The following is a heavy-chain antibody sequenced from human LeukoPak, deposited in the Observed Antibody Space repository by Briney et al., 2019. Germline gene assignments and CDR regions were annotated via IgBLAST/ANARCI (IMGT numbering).Heavy chain of an antibody. V-gene: IGHV4-30-2*01. J-gene: IGHJ5*02. CDR3: ARAHIRYCSGGSCYPDWFDP. D-gene: IGHD2-15*01. CDR1: GGSISSGGYS. Sequence: PSQTLSLTCAVSGGSISSGGYSWSWIRQPPGKGLEWIGYIYHSGSTYYNPSLKSRVTISVDRSKNQFSLKLSSVTAADTAVYYCARAHIRYCSGGSCYPDWFDPWGQGTLVTVSS. CDR2: IYHSGST.